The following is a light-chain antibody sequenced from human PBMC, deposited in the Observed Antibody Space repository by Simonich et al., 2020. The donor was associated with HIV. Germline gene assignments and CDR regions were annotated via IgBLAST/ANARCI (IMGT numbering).Light chain of an antibody. CDR1: QSVSRN. CDR3: QQYNKWPPWT. CDR2: GAS. Sequence: EIVMTQSPATLSVSPGERATLSFRASQSVSRNFAWYQQKPVQAPRLLIYGASTRATGIPARFSGSGSGTEFTLTISSLQSEDFAVYYCQQYNKWPPWTFGQGTKVEIK. V-gene: IGKV3-15*01. J-gene: IGKJ1*01.